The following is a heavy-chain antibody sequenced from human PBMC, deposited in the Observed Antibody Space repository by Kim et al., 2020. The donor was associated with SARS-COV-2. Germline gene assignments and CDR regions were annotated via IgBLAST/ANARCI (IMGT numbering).Heavy chain of an antibody. D-gene: IGHD5-18*01. Sequence: SYADSVKVRSTISRDNSNNTLYLQMNSLRAEDTAVYYCARGSSYGFIFGYWGQGTLVTVSS. J-gene: IGHJ4*02. V-gene: IGHV3-33*01. CDR3: ARGSSYGFIFGY.